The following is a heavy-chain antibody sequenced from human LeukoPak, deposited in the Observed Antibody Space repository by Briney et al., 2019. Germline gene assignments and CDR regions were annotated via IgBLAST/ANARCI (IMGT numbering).Heavy chain of an antibody. V-gene: IGHV7-4-1*02. D-gene: IGHD2-21*02. CDR1: GYTFTSYA. CDR2: INTNTGNP. J-gene: IGHJ4*02. CDR3: ARDGGCGGDCPLDY. Sequence: GASVKVSCKASGYTFTSYAMNWVRLAPGQGLEWMGWINTNTGNPTYAQGFTGRFVFSLDTSVSTAYLQISSLKAEDTAVYYCARDGGCGGDCPLDYWGQGTLVTVSS.